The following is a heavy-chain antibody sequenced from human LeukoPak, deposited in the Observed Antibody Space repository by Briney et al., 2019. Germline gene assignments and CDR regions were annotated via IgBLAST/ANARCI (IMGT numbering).Heavy chain of an antibody. D-gene: IGHD3-22*01. CDR1: GFSFSDYN. CDR2: ISYSGINE. Sequence: PGGSLRLSCAASGFSFSDYNMHWVRQAPGKGLEWMAVISYSGINEYYADSVRGRFTISRDNSKSTLLLQMNSLRAEDTAVYYCAKVRWDNSGYYNLNSWAKETLVIVS. V-gene: IGHV3-30*18. CDR3: AKVRWDNSGYYNLNS. J-gene: IGHJ4*02.